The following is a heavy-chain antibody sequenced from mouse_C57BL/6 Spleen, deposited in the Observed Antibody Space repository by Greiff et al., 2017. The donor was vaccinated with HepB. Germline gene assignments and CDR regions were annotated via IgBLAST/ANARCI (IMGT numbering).Heavy chain of an antibody. J-gene: IGHJ4*01. V-gene: IGHV5-9-1*02. CDR3: TRDYGYDEAMDY. Sequence: EVKLMESGEGLVKPGGSLKLSCAASGFTFSSYAMSWVRQTPEKRLEWVAYISSGGDYIYYADTVKGRFTISRDNARNTLYLQMSSLKSEDTAMYYCTRDYGYDEAMDYWGQGTSVTVSS. CDR1: GFTFSSYA. D-gene: IGHD2-2*01. CDR2: ISSGGDYI.